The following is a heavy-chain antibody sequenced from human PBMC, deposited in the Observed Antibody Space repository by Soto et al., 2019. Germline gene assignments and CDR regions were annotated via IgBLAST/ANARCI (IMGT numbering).Heavy chain of an antibody. J-gene: IGHJ4*02. CDR1: GFTLGSYS. CDR2: ISSTGSNI. V-gene: IGHV3-48*01. CDR3: ARPGNSRYLDYFDY. Sequence: EVQLVESGGVLVQPGGSLRLSCAASGFTLGSYSMHWVRQVPGEGLEWVSYISSTGSNIYYADSVKGRFTISRDNAKNSLYLQMNSLRVEDTAVYYCARPGNSRYLDYFDYWGQGTLVTVSS. D-gene: IGHD6-13*01.